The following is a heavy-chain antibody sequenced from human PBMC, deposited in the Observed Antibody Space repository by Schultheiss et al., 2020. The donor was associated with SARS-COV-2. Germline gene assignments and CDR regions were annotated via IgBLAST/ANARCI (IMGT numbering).Heavy chain of an antibody. CDR2: INHSGST. V-gene: IGHV4-61*08. CDR3: ARRRYCSSTSCQLNFDY. J-gene: IGHJ4*02. Sequence: SETLSLTCTVSGGSISSGGYYWSWIRQPPGKGLEWIGEINHSGSTNYNPSLKSRVTISVDTSKNQFSLKLSSVTAADTAVYYCARRRYCSSTSCQLNFDYWGQGTLVTVSS. CDR1: GGSISSGGYY. D-gene: IGHD2-2*01.